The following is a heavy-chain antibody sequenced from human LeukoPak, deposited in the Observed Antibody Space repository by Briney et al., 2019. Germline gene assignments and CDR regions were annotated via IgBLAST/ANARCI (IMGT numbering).Heavy chain of an antibody. D-gene: IGHD6-19*01. J-gene: IGHJ4*02. CDR2: IYTSGST. CDR3: ARDRGKQWLVYFDY. Sequence: SETLSLTCTVSGGSISSYYWSWIRQPAGKGLEWIGRIYTSGSTNYNPSLKSRVTMSVDTSKNQFSLKLSSVTAADTAVYYCARDRGKQWLVYFDYWGQGTLVTVSS. CDR1: GGSISSYY. V-gene: IGHV4-4*07.